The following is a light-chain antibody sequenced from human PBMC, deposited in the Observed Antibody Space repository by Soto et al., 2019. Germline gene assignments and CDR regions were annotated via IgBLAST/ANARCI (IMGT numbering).Light chain of an antibody. V-gene: IGKV3D-20*01. J-gene: IGKJ4*01. CDR3: QLFDNSPT. CDR2: DVS. Sequence: EIVLTQSPATLSLSPGERVTLSCGASQSLTNNFLAWYQQRPGLAPKLLIFDVSTMATGIPDRFSGSGSGTDFTLTISRLEPEDFALYYCQLFDNSPTFGGGTKVEFK. CDR1: QSLTNNF.